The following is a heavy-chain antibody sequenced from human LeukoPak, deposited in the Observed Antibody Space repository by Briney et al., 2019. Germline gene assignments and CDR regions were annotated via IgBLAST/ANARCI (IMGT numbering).Heavy chain of an antibody. V-gene: IGHV3-9*01. J-gene: IGHJ6*03. CDR2: INWNSGSI. CDR3: ARATSRVQLRRYYYYYYMDV. D-gene: IGHD5-18*01. CDR1: GFTFDDYA. Sequence: PGGSLRLSCAASGFTFDDYAMHWVRQAPGKGLEWVSGINWNSGSIGYADSVKGRFTISRDNAKNSLYLQMNSLRAEDTAVYYCARATSRVQLRRYYYYYYMDVWGKGTTVTVSS.